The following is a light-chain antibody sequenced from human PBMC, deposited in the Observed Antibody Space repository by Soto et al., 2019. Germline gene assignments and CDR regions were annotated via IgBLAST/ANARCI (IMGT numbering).Light chain of an antibody. CDR3: QQSYSTLFS. Sequence: DIQMTQSPSSLSASVGDRVTITCRASQTIIRYLNWYQQKVGRAPNLLIYAASSLQSGVPSRFSGSGSGTEFTLTISSLQPEDFATYYGQQSYSTLFSFGPGTKVDSK. V-gene: IGKV1-39*01. CDR2: AAS. J-gene: IGKJ3*01. CDR1: QTIIRY.